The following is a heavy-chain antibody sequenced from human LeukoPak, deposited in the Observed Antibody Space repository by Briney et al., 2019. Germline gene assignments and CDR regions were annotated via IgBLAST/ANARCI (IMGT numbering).Heavy chain of an antibody. CDR3: ARDIGSSAGFDY. V-gene: IGHV3-66*01. CDR2: LYSDGTT. CDR1: GFTVSSNY. J-gene: IGHJ4*02. Sequence: PGGPLRLSCAASGFTVSSNYMSWVRQAPGKGLEWVSVLYSDGTTYYADSVKGRFSISRDNSKNTVYLQMNRLRAEDTAVFYCARDIGSSAGFDYWGQGTLVTVSS. D-gene: IGHD6-13*01.